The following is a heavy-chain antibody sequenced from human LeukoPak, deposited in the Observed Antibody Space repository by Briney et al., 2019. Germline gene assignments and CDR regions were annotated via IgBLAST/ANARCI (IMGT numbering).Heavy chain of an antibody. J-gene: IGHJ6*03. CDR2: ISSSSSYI. CDR1: GFTFSSYN. D-gene: IGHD1-26*01. CDR3: ARVIVFRGYMDV. Sequence: GSLRLSCAASGFTFSSYNMNWVRQAPGKGLEWVSSISSSSSYIYYADSVKRRFTITRDNAKNSLYPQMNSLRAEDTAVYYCARVIVFRGYMDVWGKGTTVTVSS. V-gene: IGHV3-21*01.